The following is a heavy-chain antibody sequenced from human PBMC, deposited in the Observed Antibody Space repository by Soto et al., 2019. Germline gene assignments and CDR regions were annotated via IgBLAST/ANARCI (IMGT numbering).Heavy chain of an antibody. D-gene: IGHD1-26*01. CDR3: ASDLAGASDSYGLDV. CDR1: GFTFSNYG. V-gene: IGHV3-33*01. Sequence: QTGGSLRLSCAASGFTFSNYGMHWVRQAPGKGLEWVAIIWHDGNNKYYADSVRGRFIISRDNSKNRLYLQMNSLRAEDTAVYYCASDLAGASDSYGLDVWGQGTPVTVSS. J-gene: IGHJ6*02. CDR2: IWHDGNNK.